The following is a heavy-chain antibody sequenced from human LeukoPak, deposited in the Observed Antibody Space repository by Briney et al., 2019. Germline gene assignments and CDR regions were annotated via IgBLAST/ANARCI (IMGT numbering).Heavy chain of an antibody. V-gene: IGHV3-30*18. D-gene: IGHD1-26*01. CDR3: AKLLDHSRGFYYNAMDV. CDR1: GFTFSSYW. J-gene: IGHJ6*02. CDR2: ISYDGSNK. Sequence: GGSLRLSCAASGFTFSSYWMSWVRQAPGKGLEWVAVISYDGSNKYYADSVQGRFTISRDNSKNTLSLQMNTLRAEDTAVYYCAKLLDHSRGFYYNAMDVWGRGTTVTVSS.